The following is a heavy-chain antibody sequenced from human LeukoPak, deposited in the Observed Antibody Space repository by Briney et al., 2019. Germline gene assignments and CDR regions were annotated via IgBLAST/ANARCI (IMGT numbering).Heavy chain of an antibody. CDR1: GGSISSSNW. J-gene: IGHJ4*02. V-gene: IGHV4-4*02. D-gene: IGHD3-22*01. Sequence: SETLSLTCAVSGGSISSSNWWSWVRQPPGKGLEWIGEIYHSGSTNYNPSLKSRVTISVDKSKNQFSLKLSSVTAADTAVYYCARDTEIVHYYDSSGLGYWGQGTLVTVSS. CDR3: ARDTEIVHYYDSSGLGY. CDR2: IYHSGST.